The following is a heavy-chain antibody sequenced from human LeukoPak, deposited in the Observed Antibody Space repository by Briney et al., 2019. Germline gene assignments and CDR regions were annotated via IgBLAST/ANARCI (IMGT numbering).Heavy chain of an antibody. CDR2: ISGSGGST. Sequence: GGSLRLSCAASGFTFSSYGMSWVRQAPGKGLEWVSAISGSGGSTYYADSVKGRFTISRDNSKKTLYLQMNSLRAEDTAVYYCARGLFRFCSSTSCLSPFDYWGQGALVTVSS. D-gene: IGHD2-2*01. CDR1: GFTFSSYG. V-gene: IGHV3-23*01. J-gene: IGHJ4*02. CDR3: ARGLFRFCSSTSCLSPFDY.